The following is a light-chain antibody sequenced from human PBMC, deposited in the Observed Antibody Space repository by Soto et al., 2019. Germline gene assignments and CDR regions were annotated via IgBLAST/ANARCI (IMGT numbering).Light chain of an antibody. J-gene: IGLJ3*02. CDR1: ALPKQY. V-gene: IGLV3-25*03. Sequence: SYELTQASSVPVSPGQTARITCSGDALPKQYAYWYQQKPGQAPVLVIYKDIERPSGIPERFSGSTSGTTVTLTISGVQAEDEADYYCQSSDSIGTFWVFGGGTKLTVL. CDR3: QSSDSIGTFWV. CDR2: KDI.